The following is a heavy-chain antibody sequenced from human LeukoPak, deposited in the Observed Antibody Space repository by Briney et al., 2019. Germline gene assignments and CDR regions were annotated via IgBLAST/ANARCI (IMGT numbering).Heavy chain of an antibody. Sequence: GGSLRLSCAASGFTFSDYSMNWVPQAPGKGLEWISYIGISSGNTKYADSVKGRFTISGDSAKSSLYLQMNSLRVEDTAVYYCARDHNYAFDNWGQGTLVTVSS. J-gene: IGHJ4*02. CDR1: GFTFSDYS. V-gene: IGHV3-48*04. CDR2: IGISSGNT. CDR3: ARDHNYAFDN. D-gene: IGHD1-1*01.